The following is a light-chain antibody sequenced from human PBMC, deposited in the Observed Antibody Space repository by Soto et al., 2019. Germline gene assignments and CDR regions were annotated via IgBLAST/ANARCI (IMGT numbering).Light chain of an antibody. J-gene: IGKJ1*01. CDR3: QHYNNWPPWT. CDR2: GAS. Sequence: EIVMTQSPATLSVSPGERATLSCRASQSVSSNLAWYQQKPGQAPRLLIYGASTRATGIPARFIGSGSGTEFPLPISSLQSEDFAVYYCQHYNNWPPWTFGQGTKVEIK. V-gene: IGKV3-15*01. CDR1: QSVSSN.